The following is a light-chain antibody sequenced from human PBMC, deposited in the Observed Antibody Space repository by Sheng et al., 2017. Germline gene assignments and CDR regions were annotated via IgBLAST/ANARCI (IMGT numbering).Light chain of an antibody. CDR3: QHYGSSSRT. V-gene: IGKV1-12*01. CDR1: QGISSW. J-gene: IGKJ1*01. CDR2: AAS. Sequence: DIQMTQSPSSVSASVGDRVTITCRASQGISSWLAWYQQKPGKAPKLLIYAASNLQSGVPSRFSGSGSGTDFTLTISSLQAEDFAVYYCQHYGSSSRTFGQGTKVEIK.